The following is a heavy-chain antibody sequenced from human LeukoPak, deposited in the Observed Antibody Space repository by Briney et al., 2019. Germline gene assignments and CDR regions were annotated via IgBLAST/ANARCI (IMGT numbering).Heavy chain of an antibody. CDR2: INPNSGGT. Sequence: ASVKVSCKASGYTFTGYYMHWVRQAPGQGLEWMGWINPNSGGTNYAQKFQGRVTMTRDTSISTAYMELSRLRSDDTAVYYCARDTRSSGWYYFDYWGQGTLVTVSS. CDR1: GYTFTGYY. V-gene: IGHV1-2*02. D-gene: IGHD6-19*01. J-gene: IGHJ4*02. CDR3: ARDTRSSGWYYFDY.